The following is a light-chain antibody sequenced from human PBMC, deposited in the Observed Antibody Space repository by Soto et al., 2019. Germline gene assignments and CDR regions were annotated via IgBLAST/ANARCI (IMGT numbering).Light chain of an antibody. CDR1: SSDVGRYDF. CDR2: DVS. J-gene: IGLJ1*01. CDR3: SSYTTSSTFV. Sequence: QSVPAQPASVSGSPGQSITISCTGTSSDVGRYDFVSWFQQHPGKAPKLMIYDVSIRPSGVSDHFSGSKSGNTASLTISGLQAEDEADYYCSSYTTSSTFVFGTGTKVTVL. V-gene: IGLV2-14*01.